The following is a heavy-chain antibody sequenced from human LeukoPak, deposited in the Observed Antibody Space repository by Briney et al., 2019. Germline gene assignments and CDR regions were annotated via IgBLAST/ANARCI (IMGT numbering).Heavy chain of an antibody. CDR3: ARELHPNWGSGYFDY. V-gene: IGHV3-53*04. Sequence: GGSLGLSCAASGFTVSSNYMSWVRQAPGKGLEWVLIIYSGGNTYYADSVKGRFTISRHDSKNTLYLQMNSVRPEDTAVYYCARELHPNWGSGYFDYWGQGTLVTVSS. J-gene: IGHJ4*02. CDR1: GFTVSSNY. CDR2: IYSGGNT. D-gene: IGHD7-27*01.